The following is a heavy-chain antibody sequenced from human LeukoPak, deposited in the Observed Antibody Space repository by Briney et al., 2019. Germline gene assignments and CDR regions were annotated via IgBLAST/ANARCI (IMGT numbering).Heavy chain of an antibody. J-gene: IGHJ4*02. CDR2: INPNSGNT. Sequence: ASVKVSCKASGYTFTGYYMHWVRQAPGQGLEWMGWINPNSGNTNYAQKLQGRVTMTTDTSTSTAYMELRSLRSDDTAVYYCASFKNNDYGEFLGYWGQGTLVTVSS. CDR3: ASFKNNDYGEFLGY. V-gene: IGHV1-18*04. D-gene: IGHD4-17*01. CDR1: GYTFTGYY.